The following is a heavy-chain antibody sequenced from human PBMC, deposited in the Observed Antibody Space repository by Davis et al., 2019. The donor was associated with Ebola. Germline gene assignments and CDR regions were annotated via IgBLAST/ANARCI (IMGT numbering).Heavy chain of an antibody. J-gene: IGHJ6*02. Sequence: AASVKVSCKASGYTFTTYPIHWVRQAPGQRLEWMGWINVANGNTQYSEKFQGRVTISRDTSASTAYMELSSLRSEDTAVYYCARAPSIAARRGYYYYGMDVWGQGTTVTVSS. V-gene: IGHV1-3*01. CDR1: GYTFTTYP. D-gene: IGHD6-6*01. CDR2: INVANGNT. CDR3: ARAPSIAARRGYYYYGMDV.